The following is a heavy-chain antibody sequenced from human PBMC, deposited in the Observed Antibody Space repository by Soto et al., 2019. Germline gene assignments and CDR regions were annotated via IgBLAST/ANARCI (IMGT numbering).Heavy chain of an antibody. J-gene: IGHJ3*02. CDR1: GFTFSNYA. V-gene: IGHV3-30-3*01. CDR3: ARDTWAFDI. Sequence: QVKLVESGGGVVQPGRSLRLSCAASGFTFSNYAMHWVRQAPGKGLEWVAVISYDGSNKYYADSVKGRFTISRDNSKNTLYLQMNSLRVEDRAVYYCARDTWAFDIWGQGTMVTVSS. CDR2: ISYDGSNK.